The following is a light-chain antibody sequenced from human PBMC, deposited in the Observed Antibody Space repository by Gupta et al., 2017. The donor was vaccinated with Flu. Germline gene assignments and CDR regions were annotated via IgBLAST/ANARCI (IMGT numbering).Light chain of an antibody. CDR3: SSYANGTTMV. Sequence: QSALTQPASVSASPGQSITISCIGTASNIGTYNLVSWYQQHPGTAPKLMIYEGSKRPSGVSDRFSGSKSGNTTSLTXSXLQAEDXAYYYCSSYANGTTMVFGGGTKLTVL. CDR2: EGS. J-gene: IGLJ2*01. CDR1: ASNIGTYNL. V-gene: IGLV2-23*01.